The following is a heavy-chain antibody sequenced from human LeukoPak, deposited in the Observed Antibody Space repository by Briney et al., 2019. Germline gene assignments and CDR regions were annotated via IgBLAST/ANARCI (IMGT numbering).Heavy chain of an antibody. J-gene: IGHJ4*02. CDR1: GGSFSGYY. D-gene: IGHD3-22*01. CDR3: ARDGYYYDSRDGYFDY. V-gene: IGHV4-34*01. Sequence: SETLSLTCAVYGGSFSGYYCSWIRQPPGKGLECIGSIYYSGSTYYNPSLKSRVTISVDTSKNQFSLKLSSVTAADTAVYYCARDGYYYDSRDGYFDYWGQGTLVTVSS. CDR2: IYYSGST.